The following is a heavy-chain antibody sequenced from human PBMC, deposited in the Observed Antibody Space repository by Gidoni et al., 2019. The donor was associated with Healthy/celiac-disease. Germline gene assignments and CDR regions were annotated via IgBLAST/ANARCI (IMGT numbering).Heavy chain of an antibody. Sequence: QVQLVESGGGVVQPGRSLRLSCAASGFTFSSYGMHWVRQAPGKGLEWVAVIWYDGSNKYYADSVKGRFTISRDNSKNTLYLQMNSLRAEDTAVYYCARDLVTMIVGEGDAFDIWGQGTMVTVSS. J-gene: IGHJ3*02. CDR2: IWYDGSNK. V-gene: IGHV3-33*08. CDR3: ARDLVTMIVGEGDAFDI. CDR1: GFTFSSYG. D-gene: IGHD3-22*01.